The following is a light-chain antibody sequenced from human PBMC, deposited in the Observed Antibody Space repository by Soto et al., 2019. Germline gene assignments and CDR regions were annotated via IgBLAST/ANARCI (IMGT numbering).Light chain of an antibody. CDR3: GAWNNSLSFVV. CDR2: TNE. CDR1: XXXMGRNY. J-gene: IGLJ2*01. Sequence: QTVTISCSGXXXXMGRNYLSWNKHLPGTAPNPLINTNENPPSGIPDRFPGSKSGTSATLGITGLQTGAEADYYGGAWNNSLSFVVFGGGTK. V-gene: IGLV1-51*01.